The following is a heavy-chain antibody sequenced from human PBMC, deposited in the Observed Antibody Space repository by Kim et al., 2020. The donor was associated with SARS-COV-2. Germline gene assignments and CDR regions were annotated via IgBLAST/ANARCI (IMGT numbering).Heavy chain of an antibody. Sequence: SETLSLTCTVSGDSISSSPYYWGWIRQPPGKGLEWIGTIYFSGSTYYNPSLKSRVTISVDSSKNQFSLKLSSVTAADTSVYFCARGIAAIGHSRVLGYWGQGTLVTVSS. J-gene: IGHJ4*02. D-gene: IGHD6-13*01. CDR3: ARGIAAIGHSRVLGY. CDR1: GDSISSSPYY. CDR2: IYFSGST. V-gene: IGHV4-39*01.